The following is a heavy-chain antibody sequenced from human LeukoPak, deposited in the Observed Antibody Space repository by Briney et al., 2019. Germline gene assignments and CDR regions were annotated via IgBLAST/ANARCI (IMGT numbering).Heavy chain of an antibody. CDR3: ATGYCSSASCYRAFEY. J-gene: IGHJ4*02. CDR1: GFSFSSYW. V-gene: IGHV3-74*01. Sequence: GGSLRLSCAASGFSFSSYWMHWVRQAPGKGLGWVSRINSDGTTKSYADSVKGRFTISRDNAKNTLYLQMNSLRAEDTAVYYCATGYCSSASCYRAFEYWGQGTLVTVSS. D-gene: IGHD2-2*01. CDR2: INSDGTTK.